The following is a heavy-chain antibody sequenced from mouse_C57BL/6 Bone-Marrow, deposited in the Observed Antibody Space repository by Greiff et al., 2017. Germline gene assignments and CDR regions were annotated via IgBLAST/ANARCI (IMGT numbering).Heavy chain of an antibody. Sequence: GGGLVQPKGSLKLSCAASGFSFNTYAMNWVRQAPGKGLEWVARIRSKSNNYATYYADSVKDRFTISRDDSESMLYLQMNNLKTEDTAMYYCVRHGLGIFAYWGQGTLVTVSA. CDR2: IRSKSNNYAT. CDR3: VRHGLGIFAY. D-gene: IGHD3-3*01. CDR1: GFSFNTYA. J-gene: IGHJ3*01. V-gene: IGHV10-1*01.